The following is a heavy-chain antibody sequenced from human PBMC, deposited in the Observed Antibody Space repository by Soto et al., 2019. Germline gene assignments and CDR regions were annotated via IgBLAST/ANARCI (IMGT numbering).Heavy chain of an antibody. CDR1: GGSFSGYY. CDR3: ARGGRIVDTGIGYYYYHAMDV. CDR2: INHSGST. J-gene: IGHJ6*02. Sequence: PSETLSLTCAVYGGSFSGYYWSWIRQPPGKGLEWIGEINHSGSTNYNPSLKSRVTISVDTSKNQFSLKLSSVTAADTAVYYCARGGRIVDTGIGYYYYHAMDVWGQGTTVTVSS. V-gene: IGHV4-34*01. D-gene: IGHD5-18*01.